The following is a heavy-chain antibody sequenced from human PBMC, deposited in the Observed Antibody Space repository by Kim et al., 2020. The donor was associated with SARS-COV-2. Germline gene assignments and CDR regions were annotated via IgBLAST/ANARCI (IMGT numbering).Heavy chain of an antibody. D-gene: IGHD1-26*01. J-gene: IGHJ3*01. CDR3: AKDVRIQIVPDAFHV. V-gene: IGHV3-23*01. CDR1: GVSFSGYV. Sequence: GGSLRLSCTGFGVSFSGYVMSWVRQAPGKGLEWVSSSSNTGGSTNYADSARDRCTISREHAKNTEYLHMNNLRAEDAAIYFCAKDVRIQIVPDAFHVWGEGTMVTVSS. CDR2: SSNTGGST.